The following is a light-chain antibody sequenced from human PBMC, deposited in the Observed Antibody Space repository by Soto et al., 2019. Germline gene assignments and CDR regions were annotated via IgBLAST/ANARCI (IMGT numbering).Light chain of an antibody. CDR1: QGISNY. CDR2: AAS. Sequence: DIQMTQSPSSLSASVGDRVTITCRASQGISNYLAWYQQKPGKVPKLLIYAASTLQSGVPSRFSGSGSGTEFTLTITIIQPQADAIYYCQKYNCAAQLTFGGGTKVEIK. CDR3: QKYNCAAQLT. J-gene: IGKJ4*01. V-gene: IGKV1-27*01.